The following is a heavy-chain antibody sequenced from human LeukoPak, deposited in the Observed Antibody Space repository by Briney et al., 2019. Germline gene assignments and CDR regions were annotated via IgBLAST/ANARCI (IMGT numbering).Heavy chain of an antibody. CDR1: GGSFSSGGYY. V-gene: IGHV4-61*08. J-gene: IGHJ4*02. D-gene: IGHD6-13*01. Sequence: PSETLSLTCTVSGGSFSSGGYYWTWIRQPPGKGLEWIGYIYYSGSTNYNPSLKSRVTISVDTSKNQFSLKLSSVTAADTAVYYCARGAPIAAGGFVDYWGQGTLVTVSS. CDR3: ARGAPIAAGGFVDY. CDR2: IYYSGST.